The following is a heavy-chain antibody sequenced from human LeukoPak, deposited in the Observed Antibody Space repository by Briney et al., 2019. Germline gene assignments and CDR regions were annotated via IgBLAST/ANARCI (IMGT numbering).Heavy chain of an antibody. CDR2: ISTSGGST. CDR1: GFTFSNYG. J-gene: IGHJ4*02. Sequence: PGGSLRLSCAASGFTFSNYGMTWVRQAPGKGLEWVSTISTSGGSTYYADSVKGRLTLSRDNSKNTLYLHMNSLRAEDTAVYYCAKDSGKRTIPREIFGYWGQGTLVTVSS. V-gene: IGHV3-23*01. CDR3: AKDSGKRTIPREIFGY. D-gene: IGHD3-3*01.